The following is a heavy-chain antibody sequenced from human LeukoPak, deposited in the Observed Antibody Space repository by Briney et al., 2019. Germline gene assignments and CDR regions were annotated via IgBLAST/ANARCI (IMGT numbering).Heavy chain of an antibody. J-gene: IGHJ4*02. V-gene: IGHV4-39*07. CDR3: ARVKWEPYVRIFGGFDY. D-gene: IGHD1-26*01. CDR1: GGPISSSSYY. Sequence: SETLSLTCTVSGGPISSSSYYWGWIRQPPGKGLEWIGSIYYSGSTYYNPSLKSRVTISVDTSKNQFSLKLSSVTAADTAVYYCARVKWEPYVRIFGGFDYWGQGTLVTVSS. CDR2: IYYSGST.